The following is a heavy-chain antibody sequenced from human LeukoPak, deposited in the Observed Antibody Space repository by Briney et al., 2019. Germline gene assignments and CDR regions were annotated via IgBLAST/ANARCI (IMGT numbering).Heavy chain of an antibody. J-gene: IGHJ4*02. V-gene: IGHV3-66*01. Sequence: GGSLRLSCAASGFTVSSNYMSWVRQAPGKGLEWVSVTYSGGSTYYADSVKGRFTISRDNSKNTLYLQMNSLRAEDTAVYYCARRYDRSGYEVYFDYWGQGTLVTVSS. CDR1: GFTVSSNY. CDR3: ARRYDRSGYEVYFDY. CDR2: TYSGGST. D-gene: IGHD3-22*01.